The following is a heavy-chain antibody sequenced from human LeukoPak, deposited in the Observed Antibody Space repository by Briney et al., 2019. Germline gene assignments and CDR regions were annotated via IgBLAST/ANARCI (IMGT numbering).Heavy chain of an antibody. CDR3: SGISHREFHF. Sequence: KDGESLKISWKASGYSLTNYLIGWVRQMPGKGLERMGIIHPGDSDTRYSPSFQGQVTISVDKSVNTAYLQWSSLKSSDTAMYYCSGISHREFHFWGQGTLVTVSS. CDR1: GYSLTNYL. J-gene: IGHJ4*02. CDR2: IHPGDSDT. V-gene: IGHV5-51*01. D-gene: IGHD2/OR15-2a*01.